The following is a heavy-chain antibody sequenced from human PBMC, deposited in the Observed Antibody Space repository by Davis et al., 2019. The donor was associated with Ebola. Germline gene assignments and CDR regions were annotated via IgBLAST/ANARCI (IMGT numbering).Heavy chain of an antibody. D-gene: IGHD3-3*01. CDR2: INSDGSST. CDR1: GFTFSSYW. V-gene: IGHV3-74*01. J-gene: IGHJ3*02. Sequence: HTGGSLRLSCAASGFTFSSYWMHWVRQAPGKGLVWVSRINSDGSSTSYADSVKGRFTISRDNSKNTLYLQMNSLRAEDTAVYYCAGGNTIFGVVISAAFDIWGQGTMVTVSS. CDR3: AGGNTIFGVVISAAFDI.